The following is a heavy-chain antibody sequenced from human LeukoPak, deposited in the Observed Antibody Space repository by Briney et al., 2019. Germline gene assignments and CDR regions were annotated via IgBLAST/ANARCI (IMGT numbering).Heavy chain of an antibody. CDR3: ARGRTYYDFWSGPGDYYYMDV. D-gene: IGHD3-3*01. V-gene: IGHV1-8*01. J-gene: IGHJ6*03. Sequence: APVKVSCKASGYTFTSYDINWVRQATGQGLEWMGWMNPNSGNTGYAQKFQGRVTMTRNTSISTAYMELSSLRSEDTAVYYCARGRTYYDFWSGPGDYYYMDVWGKGTTVTVSS. CDR2: MNPNSGNT. CDR1: GYTFTSYD.